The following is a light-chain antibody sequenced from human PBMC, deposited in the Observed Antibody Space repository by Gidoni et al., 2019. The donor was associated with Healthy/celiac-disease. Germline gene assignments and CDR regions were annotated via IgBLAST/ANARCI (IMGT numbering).Light chain of an antibody. CDR2: DAS. CDR3: QQRSNWPLT. Sequence: IVLTQSPATLSLSPGEGATLSCRASQSVSSYLAWYQQKPGQAPRLLIYDASNRATGIPARFSGSGSGTDFTLTISSLEPEDFAVYYCQQRSNWPLTFGGXTKVEIK. V-gene: IGKV3-11*01. J-gene: IGKJ4*01. CDR1: QSVSSY.